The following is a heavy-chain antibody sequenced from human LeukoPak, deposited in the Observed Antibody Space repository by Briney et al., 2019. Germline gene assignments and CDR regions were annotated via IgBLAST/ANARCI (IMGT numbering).Heavy chain of an antibody. CDR2: INPSGGST. V-gene: IGHV1-46*01. J-gene: IGHJ5*02. Sequence: GASVKVSCKVPGYTLTELSMHWVRQAPGQGLEWMGIINPSGGSTSYAQKFQGRVTMTRDTSTSTVYMELSSLRSEDTAVYYCARDGYGATPFDPWGQGTLVTVSS. CDR1: GYTLTELS. CDR3: ARDGYGATPFDP. D-gene: IGHD4-17*01.